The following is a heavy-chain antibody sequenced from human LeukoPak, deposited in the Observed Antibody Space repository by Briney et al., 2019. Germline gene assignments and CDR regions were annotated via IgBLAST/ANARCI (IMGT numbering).Heavy chain of an antibody. V-gene: IGHV1-46*01. J-gene: IGHJ4*02. CDR1: GYTFTSYY. CDR3: ARDSISRDTDFDY. Sequence: ASVKVSCKTSGYTFTSYYIHWVRQAPGQGLEWMGIIIPSGGSTNFAQKFQGRVTMTRDMSTSTVYMELSSMRSEDTAVYYCARDSISRDTDFDYWGQGTLVTVSP. D-gene: IGHD5-24*01. CDR2: IIPSGGST.